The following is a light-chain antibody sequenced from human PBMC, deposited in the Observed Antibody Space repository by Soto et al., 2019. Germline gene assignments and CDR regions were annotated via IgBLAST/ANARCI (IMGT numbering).Light chain of an antibody. CDR3: QSYDNSLSVYV. CDR1: NSNIGRNT. V-gene: IGLV1-40*01. J-gene: IGLJ1*01. CDR2: GNS. Sequence: QSVLTQPPSASGTPGQRDTLSCSGSNSNIGRNTVNWYQQLTGTLIYGNSNRPSGVPDRFSGSKSGTSASLAITGLQAEDEADYYCQSYDNSLSVYVFGTGTKVTVL.